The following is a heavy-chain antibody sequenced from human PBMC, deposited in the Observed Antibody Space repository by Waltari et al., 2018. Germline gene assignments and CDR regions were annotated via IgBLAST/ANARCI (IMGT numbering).Heavy chain of an antibody. CDR3: ARTEGGWFDP. V-gene: IGHV4-59*01. CDR2: IYYSGST. D-gene: IGHD3-16*01. J-gene: IGHJ5*02. CDR1: GGSISSYY. Sequence: QVQLQESGPGLVKPSETLSLTCPVSGGSISSYYWSWIRQPPGKGLEWIGYIYYSGSTNYNPSLKIRVTISVDTSKNQFSLKLSSVTAADTAVYYCARTEGGWFDPWGQGTLVTVSS.